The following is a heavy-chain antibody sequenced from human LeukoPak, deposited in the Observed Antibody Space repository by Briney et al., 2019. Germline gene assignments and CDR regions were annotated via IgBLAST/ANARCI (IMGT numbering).Heavy chain of an antibody. CDR2: IIPIFGTV. CDR3: ARDVYYHGSGSYQPGAYFDY. D-gene: IGHD3-10*01. V-gene: IGHV1-69*13. CDR1: GGTFSSYG. Sequence: ASVKVSCKASGGTFSSYGISWVRQAPGQGLEWMGGIIPIFGTVNYAQKFQGRVTITADESTSTAYMELSSLRSEDTAVYYCARDVYYHGSGSYQPGAYFDYWGQGTLVTVSS. J-gene: IGHJ4*02.